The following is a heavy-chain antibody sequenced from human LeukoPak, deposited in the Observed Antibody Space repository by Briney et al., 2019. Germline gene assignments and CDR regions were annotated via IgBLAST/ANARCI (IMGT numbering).Heavy chain of an antibody. J-gene: IGHJ4*02. CDR3: ARGHTAMDAFDY. CDR1: GFTFSSYE. D-gene: IGHD5-18*01. V-gene: IGHV3-48*03. CDR2: ISSSGSTI. Sequence: GGSLRLSCAASGFTFSSYEMNWVRQAPGKGLEWASYISSSGSTIYYADSVKGRFTISRDNSKNTLYLQMNSLRAEDTAVYYCARGHTAMDAFDYWGQGTLVTVSS.